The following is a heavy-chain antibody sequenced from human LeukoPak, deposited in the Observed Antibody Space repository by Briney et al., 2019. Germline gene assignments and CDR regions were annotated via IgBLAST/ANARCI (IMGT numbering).Heavy chain of an antibody. CDR3: ATVSTVTLAENFQH. D-gene: IGHD4-11*01. Sequence: GASVKVSCKVSGYTLTELSLHWVRQAPGKGLEWMGGFDLEDGETIYAQKFQGRVTMTEDTSTDTAYMELSSLRSEDTAVYYCATVSTVTLAENFQHWGQGTLVTVSS. J-gene: IGHJ1*01. CDR2: FDLEDGET. V-gene: IGHV1-24*01. CDR1: GYTLTELS.